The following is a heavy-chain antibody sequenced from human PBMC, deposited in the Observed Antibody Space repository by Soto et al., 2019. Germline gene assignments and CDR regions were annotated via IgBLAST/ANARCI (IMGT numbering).Heavy chain of an antibody. CDR2: INHSGST. D-gene: IGHD3-10*01. Sequence: QVQLQQWGAGLLKPSETLSLTCTVYGGSFSGYYWSWIRQPPGKGLEWIGEINHSGSTNYNPSLRSRVTISVDTSKNQFSLKLSSVTAADTAVYYCARGLRNYYGSGSHYFDYWGQGTLVTVSS. V-gene: IGHV4-34*01. J-gene: IGHJ4*02. CDR1: GGSFSGYY. CDR3: ARGLRNYYGSGSHYFDY.